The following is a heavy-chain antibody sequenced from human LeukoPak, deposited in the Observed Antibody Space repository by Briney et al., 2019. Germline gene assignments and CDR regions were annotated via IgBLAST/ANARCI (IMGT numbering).Heavy chain of an antibody. D-gene: IGHD4-23*01. Sequence: GGSLRLSCTASGFTFSDYYMSWIRQTPGKGLEWLSYISTRDNTIQYADSVKGRFTISRDNANNSVFLQVNNLRAEDSAIYYCARGARWAYHFDYWGQGSLVTVSS. CDR1: GFTFSDYY. V-gene: IGHV3-11*01. J-gene: IGHJ4*02. CDR3: ARGARWAYHFDY. CDR2: ISTRDNTI.